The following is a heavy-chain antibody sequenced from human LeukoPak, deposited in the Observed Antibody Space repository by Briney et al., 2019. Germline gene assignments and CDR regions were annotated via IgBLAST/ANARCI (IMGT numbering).Heavy chain of an antibody. CDR1: GGSSSGYY. Sequence: PSETLSLTCAVYGGSSSGYYWSWIRQPPGKGLEWIGEINHSGSTNYNPSLKSRVTISVDTSKNQFSLKLSSVTAADTAVYYCARGSPIQLWADAFDIWGQGTMVTVSS. D-gene: IGHD5-18*01. CDR2: INHSGST. CDR3: ARGSPIQLWADAFDI. V-gene: IGHV4-34*01. J-gene: IGHJ3*02.